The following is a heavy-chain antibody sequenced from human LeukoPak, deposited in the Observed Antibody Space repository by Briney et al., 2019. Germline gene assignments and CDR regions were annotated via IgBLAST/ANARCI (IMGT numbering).Heavy chain of an antibody. CDR2: INHSGST. Sequence: SETLSLTCAVYGGSFSGYYWSWIRQPPGKGLEWIGEINHSGSTNYNPSLKSRVTISVDTSKNQFSLKLSSVTAADTAVYYCAGGFYSSSWYRFDYWGQGTLVTVSS. D-gene: IGHD6-13*01. CDR1: GGSFSGYY. J-gene: IGHJ4*02. V-gene: IGHV4-34*01. CDR3: AGGFYSSSWYRFDY.